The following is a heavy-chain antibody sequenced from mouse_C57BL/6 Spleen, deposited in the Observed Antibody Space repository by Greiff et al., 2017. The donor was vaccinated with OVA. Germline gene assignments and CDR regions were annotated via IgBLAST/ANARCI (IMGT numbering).Heavy chain of an antibody. Sequence: QVQLQQSGAELVKPGASVKISCKASGYAFSSYWMNWVKQRPGKGLEWIGQIYPGDGDTNYNGKFKGKATLTADKSSSTAYMQLSSLTSEDSAVYFCALIYYDYIYYAMDYWGQGTSVTVSS. V-gene: IGHV1-80*01. CDR1: GYAFSSYW. J-gene: IGHJ4*01. CDR3: ALIYYDYIYYAMDY. CDR2: IYPGDGDT. D-gene: IGHD2-4*01.